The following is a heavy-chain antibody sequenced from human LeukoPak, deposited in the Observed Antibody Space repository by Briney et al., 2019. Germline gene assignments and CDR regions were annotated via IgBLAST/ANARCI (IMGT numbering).Heavy chain of an antibody. CDR3: AKVPRAGYSSGWPYYFDY. V-gene: IGHV3-9*01. CDR2: ISWNSGSI. CDR1: GFTFDDYA. J-gene: IGHJ4*02. D-gene: IGHD6-19*01. Sequence: GGSPRLSCAASGFTFDDYAMHWVRQAPGKGLEWVSGISWNSGSIGYAGSVKGRFTISRDNAKNSLYLQMNSLRAEDTALYYCAKVPRAGYSSGWPYYFDYWGQGTLVTVSS.